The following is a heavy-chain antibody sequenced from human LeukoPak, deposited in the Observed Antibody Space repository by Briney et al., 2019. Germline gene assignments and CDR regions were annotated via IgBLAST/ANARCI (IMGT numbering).Heavy chain of an antibody. V-gene: IGHV1-18*01. Sequence: GASVKVSCKASGYTFTSYGISWVRQAPGQGPEWMAWISASNGDTSFAEKVQDRVTLTTDTSTRTAYMELRSLRSDDTAVYYCARDYCSSTSCLFDYWGQGTLVTVSS. CDR1: GYTFTSYG. CDR2: ISASNGDT. D-gene: IGHD2-2*01. CDR3: ARDYCSSTSCLFDY. J-gene: IGHJ4*02.